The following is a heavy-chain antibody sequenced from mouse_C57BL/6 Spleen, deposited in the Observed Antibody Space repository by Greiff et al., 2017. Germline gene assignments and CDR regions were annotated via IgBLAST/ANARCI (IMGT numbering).Heavy chain of an antibody. CDR3: ARRDYGSSSWFAY. CDR1: GYAFSSYW. D-gene: IGHD1-1*01. V-gene: IGHV1-80*01. J-gene: IGHJ3*01. Sequence: QVQLQQSGAELVKPGASVKISCKASGYAFSSYWMNWVKQRPGKGLEGIGQIYPGDGDTNYNGKFKGKATLTADKSSSTAYMQLSSLTSEDSAVYFCARRDYGSSSWFAYWGQGTLVTVSA. CDR2: IYPGDGDT.